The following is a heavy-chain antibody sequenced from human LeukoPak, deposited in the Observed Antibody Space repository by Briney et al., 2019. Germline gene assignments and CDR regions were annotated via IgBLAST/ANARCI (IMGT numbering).Heavy chain of an antibody. CDR1: GFAFSTYS. CDR3: ASSGGDYDFWSGYFVR. Sequence: GGSLRLSCAASGFAFSTYSMNWVRQAPGKGLEWVSYIGKSGRTTYYADPVKGRFTISRDNAKNSLYLQMNSLRAEDTAVYYCASSGGDYDFWSGYFVRWGQGTLVTVSS. CDR2: IGKSGRTT. J-gene: IGHJ4*02. D-gene: IGHD3-3*01. V-gene: IGHV3-48*01.